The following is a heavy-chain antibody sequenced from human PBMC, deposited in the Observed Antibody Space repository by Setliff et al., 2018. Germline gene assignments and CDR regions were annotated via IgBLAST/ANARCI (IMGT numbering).Heavy chain of an antibody. V-gene: IGHV4-39*07. CDR3: ARDQFSSGWYGPPESHFDY. Sequence: SETLSLTCTVSGGSLTGTSNYWAWIRQPPGKGLEWIGSVFYTEGTHYNESLKSRLAISLDTSKNQFSLQLTSVSVGDTAVYYCARDQFSSGWYGPPESHFDYWGQGTLVTVSS. D-gene: IGHD6-19*01. J-gene: IGHJ4*02. CDR1: GGSLTGTSNY. CDR2: VFYTEGT.